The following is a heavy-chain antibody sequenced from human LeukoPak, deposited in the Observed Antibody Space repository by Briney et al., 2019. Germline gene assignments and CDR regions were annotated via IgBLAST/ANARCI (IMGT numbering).Heavy chain of an antibody. CDR2: FSGSGGST. J-gene: IGHJ4*02. CDR3: AKSGYNRFDY. D-gene: IGHD5-24*01. CDR1: GFSFSSYA. Sequence: GSLRLSFAASGFSFSSYAMSWVRQAPGKGLEWVSSFSGSGGSTYYADSVKGRFTISRDNSKNTLYLQMISLRAEDTAVYYCAKSGYNRFDYWGQGTLVTVSS. V-gene: IGHV3-23*01.